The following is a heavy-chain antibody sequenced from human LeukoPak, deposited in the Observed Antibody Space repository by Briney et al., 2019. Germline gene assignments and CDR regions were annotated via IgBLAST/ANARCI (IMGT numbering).Heavy chain of an antibody. CDR3: AKHSSGWYGWFDY. V-gene: IGHV3-48*01. D-gene: IGHD6-19*01. CDR1: GLSFSDYS. J-gene: IGHJ4*02. CDR2: ISSTGNPR. Sequence: GGSLRLSCTASGLSFSDYSMNWVRQAPGKGLEWVSYISSTGNPRHYAESVEGRFTISRDNAKNSLYLQMNSLRAEDTAVYYCAKHSSGWYGWFDYWGQGTLVTVSS.